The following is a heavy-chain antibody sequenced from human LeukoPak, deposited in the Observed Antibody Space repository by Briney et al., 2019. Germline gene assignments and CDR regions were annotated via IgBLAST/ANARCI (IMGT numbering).Heavy chain of an antibody. V-gene: IGHV1-18*04. D-gene: IGHD2-2*01. CDR3: ASSKVVPAAMLRGGAHGAFDI. CDR2: ISAYNGNT. Sequence: GASVKVSCKASGYTFTSYGIIWVRQAPGQGLEWMGWISAYNGNTNYAQKLQGRVTMTTDTSTSTAYMELRSLRSDDTAVYYCASSKVVPAAMLRGGAHGAFDIWGQGTMVTVSS. J-gene: IGHJ3*02. CDR1: GYTFTSYG.